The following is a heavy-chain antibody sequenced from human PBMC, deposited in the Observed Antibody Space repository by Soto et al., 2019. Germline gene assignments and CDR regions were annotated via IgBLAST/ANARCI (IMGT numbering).Heavy chain of an antibody. Sequence: EAQLLESGGGLAQPGGSLRLSCAASGFALSSYAMSWVRQAPGKGLEWVSAISADGRGTFYADSVKGRFTISRDTSKNTLFLQMNSLTAEDTALYYCVSRRDRFPDWGRGTLVTVSS. CDR3: VSRRDRFPD. V-gene: IGHV3-23*01. J-gene: IGHJ4*02. D-gene: IGHD2-15*01. CDR2: ISADGRGT. CDR1: GFALSSYA.